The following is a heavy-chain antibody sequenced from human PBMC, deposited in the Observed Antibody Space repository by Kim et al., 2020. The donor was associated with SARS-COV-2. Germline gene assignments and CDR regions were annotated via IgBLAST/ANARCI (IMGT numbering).Heavy chain of an antibody. CDR3: ARRGGSGRSFDY. CDR2: ISYGGST. V-gene: IGHV4-39*01. CDR1: GGAISSTSYY. Sequence: SETLSLTCNVSGGAISSTSYYWVWIRQPPGKGLEWIGSISYGGSTNFNSFLKSRVTISVDTSKNQFSLKLSSMTAADSAVYYCARRGGSGRSFDYWGQGTLVIVSS. D-gene: IGHD3-10*01. J-gene: IGHJ4*02.